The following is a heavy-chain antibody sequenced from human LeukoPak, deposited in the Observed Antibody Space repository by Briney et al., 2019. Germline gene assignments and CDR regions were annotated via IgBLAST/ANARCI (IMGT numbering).Heavy chain of an antibody. D-gene: IGHD3-22*01. CDR1: GFTFSSYA. V-gene: IGHV3-23*01. CDR2: ISGSGGST. J-gene: IGHJ4*02. CDR3: AKDRSSQNYYDSSDYFDY. Sequence: PGGSLRLSCAATGFTFSSYAMSWVRQAPGKGPEWVSAISGSGGSTYYADSVKGRFTISRDNSNNTLHLQMNSLRAEDTAIYYCAKDRSSQNYYDSSDYFDYWGQGTLVTVSS.